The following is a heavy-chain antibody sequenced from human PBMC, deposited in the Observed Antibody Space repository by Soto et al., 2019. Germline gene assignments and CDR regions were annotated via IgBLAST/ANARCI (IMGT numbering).Heavy chain of an antibody. CDR2: ISTSGGNT. J-gene: IGHJ4*02. D-gene: IGHD3-10*01. Sequence: EVQLLESGGGLVQPGGSLRLACTASGFTLSNYGMSWVRQDPGKGLEWVSSISTSGGNTYYADSVKGRFTISRDNSKKTLYLQMNSLRAEDTAVYYCAKDAVPWFGESAMGYWGQGTLVTVSS. CDR1: GFTLSNYG. V-gene: IGHV3-23*01. CDR3: AKDAVPWFGESAMGY.